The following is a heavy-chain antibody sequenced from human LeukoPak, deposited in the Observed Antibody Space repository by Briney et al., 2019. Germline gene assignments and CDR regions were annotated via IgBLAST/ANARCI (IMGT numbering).Heavy chain of an antibody. CDR3: VRGCSDTCYRFDY. J-gene: IGHJ4*02. D-gene: IGHD2-15*01. Sequence: PGGSLRLSCAASGFTFTSYAMSWVRQAPGKGLEWVSTISGSGDSTYYADSEKGRFTISRDISTNTLYLQMNSLRAEDTAIYYCVRGCSDTCYRFDYWGQGTLVTVSS. V-gene: IGHV3-23*01. CDR2: ISGSGDST. CDR1: GFTFTSYA.